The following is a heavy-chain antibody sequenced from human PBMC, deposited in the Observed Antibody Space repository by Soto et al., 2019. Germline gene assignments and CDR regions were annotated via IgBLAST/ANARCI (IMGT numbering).Heavy chain of an antibody. D-gene: IGHD3-22*01. Sequence: SETLSITCTVSGGSVSSGSYYWSWIRQPPGKGLEWIGYIYYSGSTNYNPSLKSRVTISVDTSKNQFSLKLSSVTAADTAVYYCARGRRSSGYVDYWGQGTLVTVS. CDR3: ARGRRSSGYVDY. CDR2: IYYSGST. CDR1: GGSVSSGSYY. V-gene: IGHV4-61*01. J-gene: IGHJ4*02.